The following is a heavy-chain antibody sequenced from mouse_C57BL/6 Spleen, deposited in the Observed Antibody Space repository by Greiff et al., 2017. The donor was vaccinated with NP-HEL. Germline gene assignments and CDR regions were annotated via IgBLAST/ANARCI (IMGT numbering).Heavy chain of an antibody. CDR1: GYAFSSYW. CDR3: AGGAYYYGSSSYGYFDV. V-gene: IGHV1-80*01. Sequence: VKLVESGAELVKPGASVKISCKASGYAFSSYWMNWVQQRPGKGLEWIGQIYPGDGDINYNGKFKGKATLTADKSSSTSYMQLSSLTSEDSAVYFGAGGAYYYGSSSYGYFDVWGTGTTVTVSS. D-gene: IGHD1-1*01. CDR2: IYPGDGDI. J-gene: IGHJ1*03.